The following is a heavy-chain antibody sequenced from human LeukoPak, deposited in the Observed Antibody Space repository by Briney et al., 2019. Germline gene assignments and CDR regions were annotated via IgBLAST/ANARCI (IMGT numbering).Heavy chain of an antibody. V-gene: IGHV4-61*02. Sequence: SETLSLTCTVSGGSISSGSYYWSWIRQPAGKGLEWIGRIYTSGSTDYNPSLKSRVTISVDTSKNQFSLKLSSVTAADTAVYYCARDDEILDAFDIWGQGTMVTVSS. J-gene: IGHJ3*02. CDR3: ARDDEILDAFDI. CDR1: GGSISSGSYY. CDR2: IYTSGST.